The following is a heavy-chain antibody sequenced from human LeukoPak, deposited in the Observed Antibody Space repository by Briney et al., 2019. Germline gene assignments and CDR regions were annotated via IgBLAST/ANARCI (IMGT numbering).Heavy chain of an antibody. V-gene: IGHV1-69*04. D-gene: IGHD3-22*01. CDR2: IIPILGIA. Sequence: ASVKVSCKASGGTFSSYAISWVRQAPGQGLEWMGRIIPILGIANYAQKFQGRVTITADKSTSTAYMELSSLRSEDTAVYYCARASYDSSGPNFDYLGQGTLVTVSS. J-gene: IGHJ4*02. CDR3: ARASYDSSGPNFDY. CDR1: GGTFSSYA.